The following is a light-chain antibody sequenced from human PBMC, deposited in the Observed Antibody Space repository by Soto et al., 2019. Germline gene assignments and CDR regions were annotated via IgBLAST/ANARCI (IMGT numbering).Light chain of an antibody. CDR1: QSVSSSY. J-gene: IGKJ1*01. Sequence: EIVLTQSPGTLSLSPGERATLSCRASQSVSSSYLAWYQQKPGQAPRLLIYGASSRATGIPDRFSGSGSGTDFTLTISSLQSEDFALYYCQHYNNWPKTFGQGTKVDIK. CDR3: QHYNNWPKT. CDR2: GAS. V-gene: IGKV3-20*01.